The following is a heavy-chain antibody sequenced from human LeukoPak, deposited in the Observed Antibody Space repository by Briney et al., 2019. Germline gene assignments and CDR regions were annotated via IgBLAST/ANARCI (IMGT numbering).Heavy chain of an antibody. CDR3: ARRRYCSGGSCYVGYYFDY. Sequence: SETLSLTCTVSGGSISSYYWSWIRQPPGKGMEWIGYTYYSGRSNYNPSLKSRVTISVDTSKNQFSLKLSSVPAADTAVYYCARRRYCSGGSCYVGYYFDYWGQGTLVTVSS. V-gene: IGHV4-59*08. CDR1: GGSISSYY. CDR2: TYYSGRS. D-gene: IGHD2-15*01. J-gene: IGHJ4*02.